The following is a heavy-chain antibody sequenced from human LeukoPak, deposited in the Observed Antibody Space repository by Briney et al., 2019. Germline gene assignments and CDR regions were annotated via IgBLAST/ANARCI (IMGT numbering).Heavy chain of an antibody. V-gene: IGHV4-38-2*01. CDR2: TYHSGST. CDR3: ARVRGMEVTANWYFDL. Sequence: SETLSLACAVSGYSIRSGYYWGWIRPPPGKGLEWIGSTYHSGSTFYKPSLKSRVTISVDASKNQFSLKLTPATAADTAVYYCARVRGMEVTANWYFDLWGRGTLVTVSS. J-gene: IGHJ2*01. D-gene: IGHD2-21*02. CDR1: GYSIRSGYY.